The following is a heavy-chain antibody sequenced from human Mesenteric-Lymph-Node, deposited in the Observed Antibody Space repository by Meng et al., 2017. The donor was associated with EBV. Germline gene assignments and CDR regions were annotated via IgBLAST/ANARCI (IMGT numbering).Heavy chain of an antibody. D-gene: IGHD3-22*01. Sequence: QVQLIQSGGEGKKPGXSVRVACXASGYTFASFGISWVRQAPGQGLEWMGWISAYSGNSNYAQKLQGRVTMTTDTSTTTAYMELRSLRSDDTAVYYCVRDPGHYDSSGQYQRGDYWGQGTLVTVSS. CDR2: ISAYSGNS. CDR1: GYTFASFG. V-gene: IGHV1-18*01. J-gene: IGHJ4*02. CDR3: VRDPGHYDSSGQYQRGDY.